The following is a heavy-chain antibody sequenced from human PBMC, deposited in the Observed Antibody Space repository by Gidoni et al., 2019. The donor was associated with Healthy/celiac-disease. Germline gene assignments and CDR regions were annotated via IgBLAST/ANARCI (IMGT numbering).Heavy chain of an antibody. V-gene: IGHV3-30*18. CDR3: AKDPGVAARPENYYYGMDV. D-gene: IGHD6-6*01. CDR1: GFTFSSYG. J-gene: IGHJ6*02. CDR2: ISYDGSNK. Sequence: GFTFSSYGMHWVRQAPGKGLEWVAVISYDGSNKYYADSVKGRFTISRDNSKNTLYLQMNSLRAEETAVYYCAKDPGVAARPENYYYGMDVWGQGTAVTVSS.